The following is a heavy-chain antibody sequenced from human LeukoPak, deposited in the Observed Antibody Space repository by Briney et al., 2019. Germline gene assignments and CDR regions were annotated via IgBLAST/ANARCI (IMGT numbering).Heavy chain of an antibody. V-gene: IGHV3-30*03. CDR2: ISYDGSNK. J-gene: IGHJ6*03. CDR3: ARSLRVRGVPDYMDV. D-gene: IGHD3-10*02. CDR1: GFTFSSYG. Sequence: GGSLRLSCAASGFTFSSYGMHWVRQAPGKGLEWVAVISYDGSNKYYADTVKGRFTISRDNSKNMLYLQMNSLRAEDTAVYYCARSLRVRGVPDYMDVWGKGTTVIISS.